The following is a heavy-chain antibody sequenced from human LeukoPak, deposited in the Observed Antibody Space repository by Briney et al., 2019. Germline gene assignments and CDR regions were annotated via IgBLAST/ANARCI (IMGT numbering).Heavy chain of an antibody. J-gene: IGHJ4*02. CDR1: GFTFSSYD. V-gene: IGHV3-13*01. CDR2: IGIAGDT. CDR3: AKGMYYYDSSGYYYAS. D-gene: IGHD3-22*01. Sequence: GGSLRLSCAASGFTFSSYDMHWVRQTIGKGLEWVSSIGIAGDTYYPGSVKGRFTISRENAKNSLYLQMNSLRAEDTAVYYCAKGMYYYDSSGYYYASGGQGTLVTVSS.